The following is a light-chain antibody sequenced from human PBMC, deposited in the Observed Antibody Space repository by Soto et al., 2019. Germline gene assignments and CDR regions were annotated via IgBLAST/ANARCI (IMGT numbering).Light chain of an antibody. V-gene: IGKV3-20*01. CDR3: QQEGSPPWA. CDR1: QSVGRNF. Sequence: IVLTQSPGTLSLSPGERATLSCRASQSVGRNFFAWYQHKRGQSPRILIYAASNRASGIPDRFSGSGSGSDFTLTISRLEPEDFAVYSFQQEGSPPWAFGQGTRGEI. CDR2: AAS. J-gene: IGKJ1*01.